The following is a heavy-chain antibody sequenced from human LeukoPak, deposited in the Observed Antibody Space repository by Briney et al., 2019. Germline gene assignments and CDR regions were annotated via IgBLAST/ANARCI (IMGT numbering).Heavy chain of an antibody. D-gene: IGHD3-22*01. J-gene: IGHJ6*03. CDR1: GYTFTSYG. CDR3: ARGSWSTMRPAFYYMDV. V-gene: IGHV1-18*01. Sequence: GASVKVSCKASGYTFTSYGISWVRQAPGQGLEWMGWISAYNGNTNYAQKLQGRATMTTDTSTSTAYMELRSLRSDDTAVYYCARGSWSTMRPAFYYMDVWGKGTTVTVSS. CDR2: ISAYNGNT.